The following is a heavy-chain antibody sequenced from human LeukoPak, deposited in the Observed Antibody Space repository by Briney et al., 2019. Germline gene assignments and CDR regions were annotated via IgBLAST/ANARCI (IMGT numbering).Heavy chain of an antibody. CDR1: GGSISSGDYY. CDR2: IYYSGST. V-gene: IGHV4-30-4*08. Sequence: PSETLSLTCTVSGGSISSGDYYWSWIRQPPGKGLEWIGYIYYSGSTYYNPSLKSRVTMSVDTSKTQFSLKLSSVTAADTAVYYCARDNDYSNKGFDYWGQGTLVTVSS. J-gene: IGHJ4*02. D-gene: IGHD4-11*01. CDR3: ARDNDYSNKGFDY.